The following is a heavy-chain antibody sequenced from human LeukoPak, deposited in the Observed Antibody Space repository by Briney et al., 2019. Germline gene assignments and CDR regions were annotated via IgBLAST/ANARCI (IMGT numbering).Heavy chain of an antibody. CDR2: ISGSGGST. V-gene: IGHV3-23*01. J-gene: IGHJ4*02. CDR3: AKDHTPIEYSSSWGFDH. D-gene: IGHD6-13*01. CDR1: GFTFSSYA. Sequence: PGGSLRLSCAASGFTFSSYAMSWVRQAPGKGLEWVSAISGSGGSTYYADSVKGRFTISRDNSKNTLYLQMNSLRAEDTAVYYCAKDHTPIEYSSSWGFDHWGQGTLVTVSS.